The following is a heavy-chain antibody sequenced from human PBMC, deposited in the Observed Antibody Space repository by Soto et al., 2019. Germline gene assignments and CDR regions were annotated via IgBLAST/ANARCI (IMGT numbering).Heavy chain of an antibody. Sequence: SETLSLTCTVSGGSISSYYWSWIRQPPGKGLEWIGYIYHSGSTNYNPSLKSRVTMTTDTSTSTAYMELRSLRSDDTAVYYCARDHHIQAAFSVGMDVWGQGTTVTVSS. CDR3: ARDHHIQAAFSVGMDV. D-gene: IGHD5-18*01. J-gene: IGHJ6*02. V-gene: IGHV4-59*01. CDR2: IYHSGST. CDR1: GGSISSYY.